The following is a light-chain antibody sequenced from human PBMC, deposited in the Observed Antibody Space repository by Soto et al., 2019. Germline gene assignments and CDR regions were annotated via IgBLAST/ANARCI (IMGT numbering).Light chain of an antibody. CDR3: SSYAGNNIRI. CDR2: EVS. CDR1: SSDVGAYDF. V-gene: IGLV2-8*01. J-gene: IGLJ1*01. Sequence: QSALTQPASVSGSPGQSVTLSCTGTSSDVGAYDFVSWYQHLPGKVPKLMIFEVSKRPSGVPDRFSGSKSGNTASLTVSGLRSEDEADYYCSSYAGNNIRIFGTGTKLTVL.